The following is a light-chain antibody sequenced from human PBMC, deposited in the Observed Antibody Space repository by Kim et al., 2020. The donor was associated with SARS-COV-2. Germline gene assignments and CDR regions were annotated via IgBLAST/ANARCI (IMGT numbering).Light chain of an antibody. V-gene: IGKV3-11*01. Sequence: PGERATLSCRASQSVSSYLAWYQQKPGQAPRLLIYDASNRATGIPARFSGSGSGTDFTLTISSLEPEDFAVYYCQQRSNWPPGFTFGPGTKVDIK. CDR2: DAS. CDR3: QQRSNWPPGFT. CDR1: QSVSSY. J-gene: IGKJ3*01.